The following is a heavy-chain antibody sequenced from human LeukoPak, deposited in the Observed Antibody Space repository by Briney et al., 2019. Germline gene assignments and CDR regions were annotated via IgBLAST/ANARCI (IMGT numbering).Heavy chain of an antibody. D-gene: IGHD1-26*01. Sequence: PGGSLRLSCAASRFTFSNYAMSWVRQAPGKGLEWVSAITGNGDYTDYADSVKGRFTISRDNSKNTAYLQMNSLRSEDTAVYYCAKRSGINYGYFDSWGQGTLVTVSS. CDR2: ITGNGDYT. J-gene: IGHJ4*02. CDR1: RFTFSNYA. CDR3: AKRSGINYGYFDS. V-gene: IGHV3-23*01.